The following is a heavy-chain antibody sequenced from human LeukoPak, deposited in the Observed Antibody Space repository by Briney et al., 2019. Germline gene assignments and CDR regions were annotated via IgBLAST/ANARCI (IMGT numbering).Heavy chain of an antibody. Sequence: SETLSLTCAVYGGSFSGYYWSWIRQPPGKGLEWIGEINHSGSTNYNPSLKSRVTISVDTSKNQFSLKLSSVTAADTAVYYCARGFSPRWFGESRYYYYGMDVWGQGTTVTVSS. CDR2: INHSGST. D-gene: IGHD3-10*01. CDR3: ARGFSPRWFGESRYYYYGMDV. J-gene: IGHJ6*02. V-gene: IGHV4-34*01. CDR1: GGSFSGYY.